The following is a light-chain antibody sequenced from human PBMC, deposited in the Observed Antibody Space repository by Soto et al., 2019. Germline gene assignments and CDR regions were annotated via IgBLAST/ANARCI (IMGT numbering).Light chain of an antibody. V-gene: IGKV3-11*01. CDR3: LQRRYWPRT. CDR1: QSVSNY. J-gene: IGKJ2*01. CDR2: DTF. Sequence: EIVLTQSPATLSLSPGERATLSCRASQSVSNYLAWYQQKPGQAPRLLIYDTFNRATAIPDRFTGSGSGTDFTLTISSLEPEDFAVYYCLQRRYWPRTFGQGTKLEIK.